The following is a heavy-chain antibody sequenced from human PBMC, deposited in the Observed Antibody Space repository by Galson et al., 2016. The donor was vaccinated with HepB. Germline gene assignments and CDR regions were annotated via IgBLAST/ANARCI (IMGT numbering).Heavy chain of an antibody. CDR3: ARSLTGSYEFWGAIYKYYAMDV. CDR2: IYPGDFDI. D-gene: IGHD3-3*01. V-gene: IGHV5-51*01. Sequence: QSGAEVKKPGESLKISCRGSGYTFDRYWIGWVRQMPGKGLEWMAIIYPGDFDIRYSPSFQGKVTISVDKSISTAYLQWSSLTASDTAMYYCARSLTGSYEFWGAIYKYYAMDVWGQGTTVIVS. J-gene: IGHJ6*02. CDR1: GYTFDRYW.